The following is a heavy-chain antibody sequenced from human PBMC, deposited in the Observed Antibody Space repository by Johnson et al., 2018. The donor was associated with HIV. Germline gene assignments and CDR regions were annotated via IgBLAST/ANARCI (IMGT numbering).Heavy chain of an antibody. CDR1: GFTFSSYA. CDR2: ISSDGNNT. J-gene: IGHJ3*02. D-gene: IGHD1-26*01. V-gene: IGHV3-30-3*01. CDR3: ARDKVDDAFDI. Sequence: MQLVESGGGVVQPGRSLRLSCAASGFTFSSYAMHWVRQAPGKGLEWVAVISSDGNNTYNADSVKGRFTISRDNPRNTLYLQMNSLRAEDTAVYYCARDKVDDAFDIWGQGTMVTVSS.